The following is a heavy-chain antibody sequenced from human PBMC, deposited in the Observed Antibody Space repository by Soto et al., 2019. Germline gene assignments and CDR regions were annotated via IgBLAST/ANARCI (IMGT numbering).Heavy chain of an antibody. CDR3: ARRSIFTWSDAFDI. CDR2: INPSGGIT. V-gene: IGHV1-46*01. D-gene: IGHD3-3*01. CDR1: GYTFTSYY. J-gene: IGHJ3*02. Sequence: ASVKVSCKAAGYTFTSYYMHWVRQAPGQGLEWMGFINPSGGITTYAQKFQARATMTSDTSTSTVYMELRTLKSEDTAVYYCARRSIFTWSDAFDIWGQGTMVTVSS.